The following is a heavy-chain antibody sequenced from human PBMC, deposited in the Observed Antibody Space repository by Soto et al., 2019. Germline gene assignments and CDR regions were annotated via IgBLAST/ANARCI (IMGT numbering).Heavy chain of an antibody. CDR3: ARILPLPFRIQP. D-gene: IGHD3-16*02. CDR2: SYYSGST. V-gene: IGHV4-31*03. CDR1: GGSISSGGYC. J-gene: IGHJ1*01. Sequence: SETLSLTCTVSGGSISSGGYCWSWIRQHPGKVREWMGYSYYSGSTYYHPSLKSRVTLSVDPSKNQFSLKLRSVTAADTAVYYCARILPLPFRIQPWAQGTLVTVSS.